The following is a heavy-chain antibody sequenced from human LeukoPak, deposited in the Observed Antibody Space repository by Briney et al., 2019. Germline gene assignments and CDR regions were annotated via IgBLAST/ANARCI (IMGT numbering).Heavy chain of an antibody. Sequence: GGSLRLSCAASGFTFSSYGMHWVRQAPGKGLEWVAVISYDGSNKYYADSVKGRFTISRDNSKNTLYLQMNSLRAEDTAVYYCAKVFGVVPCWGQGTLVTVSS. CDR2: ISYDGSNK. D-gene: IGHD3-3*01. CDR3: AKVFGVVPC. CDR1: GFTFSSYG. J-gene: IGHJ4*02. V-gene: IGHV3-30*18.